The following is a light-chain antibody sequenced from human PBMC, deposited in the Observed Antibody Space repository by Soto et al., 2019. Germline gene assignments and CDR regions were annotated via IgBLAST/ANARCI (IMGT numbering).Light chain of an antibody. J-gene: IGKJ1*01. CDR3: QQYDSYPWT. CDR1: QSISSW. V-gene: IGKV1-5*03. Sequence: DIQMTQSPSTLSASVGDRVTITCRASQSISSWLAWYQQKPGKAPRLLNYRASTLKSGVPSRFSGGGSGTEFTLTISSLQTDDFATYYCQQYDSYPWTFGRGTKAEV. CDR2: RAS.